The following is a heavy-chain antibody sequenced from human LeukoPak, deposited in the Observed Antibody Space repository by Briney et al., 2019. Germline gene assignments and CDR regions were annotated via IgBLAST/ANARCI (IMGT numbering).Heavy chain of an antibody. CDR1: GYTFTSYG. V-gene: IGHV1-69*13. J-gene: IGHJ4*02. CDR3: ASISYGDYSFDY. D-gene: IGHD4-17*01. Sequence: VASVKVSCKASGYTFTSYGISWVRQAPGQGLEWMGGIIPIFGTANYAQKFQGRVTITADESTSTAYMELSSLRSEDTAVYYCASISYGDYSFDYWGQGTLVTVSS. CDR2: IIPIFGTA.